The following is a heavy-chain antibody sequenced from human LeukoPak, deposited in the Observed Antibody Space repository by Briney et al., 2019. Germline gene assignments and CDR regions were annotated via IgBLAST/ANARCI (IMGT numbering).Heavy chain of an antibody. J-gene: IGHJ3*02. V-gene: IGHV3-11*04. Sequence: GGSLRLSCAASAFTFSDYYMSWIRQAPGKGLEWVSYISRSGSTIYFADSVKGRFTISRDNAKNSLYLQMNSLRAEDTAVYYCARAVGSRDGYNHDAFDIWGQGTMVTVS. CDR1: AFTFSDYY. D-gene: IGHD5-24*01. CDR2: ISRSGSTI. CDR3: ARAVGSRDGYNHDAFDI.